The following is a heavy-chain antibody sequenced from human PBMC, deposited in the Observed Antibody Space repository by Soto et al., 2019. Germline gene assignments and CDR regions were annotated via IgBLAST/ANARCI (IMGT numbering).Heavy chain of an antibody. D-gene: IGHD6-25*01. CDR1: GVSINNYY. J-gene: IGHJ4*02. Sequence: SETLSLTCTVSGVSINNYYWTWIRQPPGERLEWIGAIYYTGSTTYNPSLRSRVTFSVDTSKNQFSLSLTSGTAAETAVYFCVKVVSGGHLDYWGQGTLVTVSS. CDR3: VKVVSGGHLDY. CDR2: IYYTGST. V-gene: IGHV4-59*01.